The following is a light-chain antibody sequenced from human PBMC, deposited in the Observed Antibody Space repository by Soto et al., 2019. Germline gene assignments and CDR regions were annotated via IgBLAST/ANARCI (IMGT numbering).Light chain of an antibody. CDR3: QQYNNYSGT. CDR1: QSVNTW. J-gene: IGKJ1*01. V-gene: IGKV1-5*03. CDR2: RAS. Sequence: DIQVTQSPSTLSASVGDRVTITCRASQSVNTWLAWYQQKPGKAPNLLIYRASNLKSGVPSRFSGSGSGTEFTLTISSLQPDDFASYYCQQYNNYSGTFGQGTKLEIK.